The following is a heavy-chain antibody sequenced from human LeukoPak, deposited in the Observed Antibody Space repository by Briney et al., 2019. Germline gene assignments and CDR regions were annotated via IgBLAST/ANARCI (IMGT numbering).Heavy chain of an antibody. CDR1: GYTFTSYH. J-gene: IGHJ6*03. V-gene: IGHV1-46*01. Sequence: ASVKVSCKASGYTFTSYHPHWVRQAPGQGLEWMGIINPSGGSPNYAQKFQGRVTMTRDMSTSTVNMELSSLRSEDTAVYYCARAQGSYYHYYMDVWGKGTTVTVSS. CDR3: ARAQGSYYHYYMDV. D-gene: IGHD1-26*01. CDR2: INPSGGSP.